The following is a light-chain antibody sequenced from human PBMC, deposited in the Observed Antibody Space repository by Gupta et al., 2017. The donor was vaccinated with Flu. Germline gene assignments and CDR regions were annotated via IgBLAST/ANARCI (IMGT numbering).Light chain of an antibody. CDR1: QNIITNY. CDR2: DAS. CDR3: QQDRSSPFT. J-gene: IGKJ4*01. V-gene: IGKV3-20*01. Sequence: GTLSLSPGERATLSCRASQNIITNYLAWYQQKPGQAPRLLIYDASSRATGIPDRFSGSQSGTDFTLTISRLEPEDFAVYYCQQDRSSPFTFGGGTKVEI.